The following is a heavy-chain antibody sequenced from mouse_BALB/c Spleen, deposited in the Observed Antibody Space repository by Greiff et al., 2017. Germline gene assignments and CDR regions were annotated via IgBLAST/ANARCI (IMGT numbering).Heavy chain of an antibody. D-gene: IGHD2-1*01. CDR2: ISSGSSTI. CDR1: GFTFSSFG. V-gene: IGHV5-17*02. Sequence: EVQLVESGGGLVKPGGSLKLSCAASGFTFSSFGMHWVRQAPEKGLEWVAYISSGSSTIYYADTVKGRFTISRDNPKNTLFLQMTSLRSEDTAMYYCARDGNYDVFAYWGQGTLVTVSA. CDR3: ARDGNYDVFAY. J-gene: IGHJ3*01.